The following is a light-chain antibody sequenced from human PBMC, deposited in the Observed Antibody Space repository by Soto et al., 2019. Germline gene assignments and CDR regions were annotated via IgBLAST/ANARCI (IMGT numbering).Light chain of an antibody. CDR1: SSNIGNNY. V-gene: IGLV1-51*01. CDR2: DNN. Sequence: QSVLMQPPSVSAAPGQKVTISCSGSSSNIGNNYVSWYQQLPGTAPKLLIFDNNRRPSGIPDRFSASKSGTSATLAITGLQTGDEADYYCGTWDGSLSAALFGGGTKLTVL. CDR3: GTWDGSLSAAL. J-gene: IGLJ2*01.